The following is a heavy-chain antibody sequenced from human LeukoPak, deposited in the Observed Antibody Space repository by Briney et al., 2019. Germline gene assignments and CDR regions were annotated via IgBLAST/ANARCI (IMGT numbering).Heavy chain of an antibody. CDR1: GFTFSSHA. D-gene: IGHD3-22*01. CDR2: ISYDGSNK. V-gene: IGHV3-30-3*01. J-gene: IGHJ4*02. Sequence: PGRSLRLSCAASGFTFSSHAMHWVRQAPGKGLEWVAVISYDGSNKYYADSVKGRFTISRDNSKNTLYLQMNSLRAEDTAVNYCARDGMYYYDSSGYYAAQYYFDYWGQGTLVTVSS. CDR3: ARDGMYYYDSSGYYAAQYYFDY.